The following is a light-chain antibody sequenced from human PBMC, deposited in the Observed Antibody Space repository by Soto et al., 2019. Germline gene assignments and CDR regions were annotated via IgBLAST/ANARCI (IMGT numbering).Light chain of an antibody. J-gene: IGKJ4*01. V-gene: IGKV3-20*01. CDR3: QQYGSSPPST. CDR2: GAS. Sequence: EIVLTQSPGALSLSPGERATLSCRAGQSVSSSYLAWYQQKPGQAPRLLIYGASSRATGIPDRFSGSGSGTDFTLTISRLEPEDFAVYYCQQYGSSPPSTFGGGTKVDI. CDR1: QSVSSSY.